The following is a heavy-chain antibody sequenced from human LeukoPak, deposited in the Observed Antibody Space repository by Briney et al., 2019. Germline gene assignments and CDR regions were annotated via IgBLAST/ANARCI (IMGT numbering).Heavy chain of an antibody. CDR3: AREVVVAATFYYYYGMDV. J-gene: IGHJ6*02. Sequence: SETLSLTCTVSGGSISSSGYYWGWIRQPPGKGLEWVGSIYYSGSTYYNLSLKSRVTISVDTSRNQFSLKLSSVTAADTAVYYCAREVVVAATFYYYYGMDVWGQGTTVTVSS. D-gene: IGHD2-15*01. CDR2: IYYSGST. V-gene: IGHV4-39*07. CDR1: GGSISSSGYY.